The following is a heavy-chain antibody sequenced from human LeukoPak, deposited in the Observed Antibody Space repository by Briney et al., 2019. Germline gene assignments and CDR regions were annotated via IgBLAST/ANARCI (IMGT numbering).Heavy chain of an antibody. D-gene: IGHD6-6*01. CDR3: ARAMSIAARLQTIFDY. Sequence: PSETLSLTCTVSGDSVSSFYWSWIRQPPGKGLEWIGYIYYSGTTNYNPSLKSRVTISVDTTKNQFSLKLSSLTAADTAVYYCARAMSIAARLQTIFDYWGQGTLVTVSS. CDR1: GDSVSSFY. J-gene: IGHJ4*02. CDR2: IYYSGTT. V-gene: IGHV4-59*08.